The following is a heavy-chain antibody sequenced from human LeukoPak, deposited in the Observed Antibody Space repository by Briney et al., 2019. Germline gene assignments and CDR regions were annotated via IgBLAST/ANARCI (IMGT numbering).Heavy chain of an antibody. CDR1: GGSISSYY. Sequence: SETLSLTCTVSGGSISSYYWSWIRQPPGKGLEWIGYIHYSGSTNYNPSLKSRVTISVDTSKNQFSLKLSSVTAADTAVYYCARGHYDSSGYYNSTFDYWGQGTLATVSS. D-gene: IGHD3-22*01. V-gene: IGHV4-59*12. CDR2: IHYSGST. CDR3: ARGHYDSSGYYNSTFDY. J-gene: IGHJ4*02.